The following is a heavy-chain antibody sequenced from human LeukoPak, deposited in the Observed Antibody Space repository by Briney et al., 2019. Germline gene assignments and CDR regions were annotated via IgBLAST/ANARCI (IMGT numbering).Heavy chain of an antibody. D-gene: IGHD2-15*01. Sequence: PGGSLRLSCAASGFTFNNYAMTWVRQAPGKGLEWVSTISTSGDSTYYADSVKGRFTISRDNSKDTLFLQMDSLRVEDTAVYYCATFCSGGDCYSFAPWGQGTLVTVSS. J-gene: IGHJ5*02. CDR2: ISTSGDST. V-gene: IGHV3-23*01. CDR1: GFTFNNYA. CDR3: ATFCSGGDCYSFAP.